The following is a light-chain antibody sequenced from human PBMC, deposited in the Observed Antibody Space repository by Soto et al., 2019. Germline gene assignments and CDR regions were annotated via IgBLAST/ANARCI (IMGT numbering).Light chain of an antibody. Sequence: QSVLTQPPSVSGAPGQRVTISCPGSSSNIGAGYDVHWYQQLPGRAPKLLIYGNTNRPSGVPDRFSGSKSGTSASLAIPGLQAEDEADYYCLSFDSSLSVVFGGGTKLTVL. J-gene: IGLJ2*01. CDR1: SSNIGAGYD. CDR2: GNT. V-gene: IGLV1-40*01. CDR3: LSFDSSLSVV.